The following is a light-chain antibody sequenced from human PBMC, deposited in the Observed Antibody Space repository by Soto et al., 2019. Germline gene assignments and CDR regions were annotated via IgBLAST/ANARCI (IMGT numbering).Light chain of an antibody. V-gene: IGKV2-28*01. CDR2: LGS. CDR3: MQALHTPWT. CDR1: ESLLQSNGNHY. J-gene: IGKJ1*01. Sequence: IVLTQSPLSLPVTPGEPASISCRSSESLLQSNGNHYLDWYLQKPGQSLQVLIYLGSNRASGVPDRFSGSGSGTDFTLKISRVEAEDVGVYYCMQALHTPWTFGQGTKVEIK.